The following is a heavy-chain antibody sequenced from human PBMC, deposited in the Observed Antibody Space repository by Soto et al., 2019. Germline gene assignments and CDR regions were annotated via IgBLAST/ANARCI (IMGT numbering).Heavy chain of an antibody. CDR2: ISYDGSNK. J-gene: IGHJ2*01. D-gene: IGHD6-25*01. Sequence: QVQLVESGGGVVQPGRSLRLSCAASGFTFSSYAMHWVRQAPGKGLEWVAVISYDGSNKYYADSVKGRFTISRDNSMNTLYLQMNSLRAEDTAVYYCARGYSSERYFDLWGRGTLVTVSS. V-gene: IGHV3-30-3*01. CDR3: ARGYSSERYFDL. CDR1: GFTFSSYA.